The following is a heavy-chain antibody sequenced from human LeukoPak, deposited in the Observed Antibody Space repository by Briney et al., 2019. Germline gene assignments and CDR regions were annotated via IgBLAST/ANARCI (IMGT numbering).Heavy chain of an antibody. CDR3: ARGGLIQRHAFDI. V-gene: IGHV3-21*04. CDR1: GFTFDDYG. CDR2: ISGSNSYI. D-gene: IGHD1-1*01. Sequence: GGSLRLSCAASGFTFDDYGMSWVRQAPGKGLEWVSSISGSNSYIYYADSMKGRFTISRDNAKNSLYLQMNSLRGEDTALYYCARGGLIQRHAFDIWGQGTMVTVSS. J-gene: IGHJ3*02.